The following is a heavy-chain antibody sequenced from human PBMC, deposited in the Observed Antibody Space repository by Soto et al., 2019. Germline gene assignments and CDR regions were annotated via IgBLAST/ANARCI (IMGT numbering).Heavy chain of an antibody. CDR2: ISGSGGST. D-gene: IGHD3-3*01. CDR1: GFTFSSYA. Sequence: GGSLRLSCAASGFTFSSYAMSWVRQAPGKGLEWVSAISGSGGSTYYADSVKGRFTISRDNSKNTLYLQMNSLRAEDTAVYYCAKEDPGDDFWSGYYYFDYWGQGTLVTVSS. CDR3: AKEDPGDDFWSGYYYFDY. V-gene: IGHV3-23*01. J-gene: IGHJ4*02.